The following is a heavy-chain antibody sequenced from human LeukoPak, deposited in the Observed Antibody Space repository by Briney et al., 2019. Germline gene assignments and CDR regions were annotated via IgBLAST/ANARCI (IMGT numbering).Heavy chain of an antibody. CDR3: ARHTTSRSYGDFDY. Sequence: PSETLSLTCTVSGGSISGYYWSWIRQPPGKGLEWIGYIYYSGTTNYNPSLKSRVTTSADTSKKQFSLWLSSVTAAQTAVYYCARHTTSRSYGDFDYWGQGTLVTVSS. CDR1: GGSISGYY. J-gene: IGHJ4*02. V-gene: IGHV4-59*08. CDR2: IYYSGTT. D-gene: IGHD4-17*01.